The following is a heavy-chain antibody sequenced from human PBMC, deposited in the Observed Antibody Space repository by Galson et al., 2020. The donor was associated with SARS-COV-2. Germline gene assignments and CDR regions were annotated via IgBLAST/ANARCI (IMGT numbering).Heavy chain of an antibody. V-gene: IGHV4-38-2*02. CDR3: ARVWVSIDY. J-gene: IGHJ4*02. CDR2: IYHDGNT. CDR1: SFSITSGHF. D-gene: IGHD7-27*01. Sequence: SESLSLTCTVSSFSITSGHFWGWIRQPPGKGLEWIGAIYHDGNTDYNPSLKSRVTLPVDTSKNQFSLVLNSVTAADTAVYYCARVWVSIDYWGQGTLVTVSS.